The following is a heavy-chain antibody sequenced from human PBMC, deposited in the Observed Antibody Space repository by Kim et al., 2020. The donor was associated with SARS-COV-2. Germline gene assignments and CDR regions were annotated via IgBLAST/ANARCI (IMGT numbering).Heavy chain of an antibody. CDR2: INHSGST. V-gene: IGHV4-34*01. Sequence: SETLSLTCAVYGGSFSGYYWSWIRQPPGKGLEWIGEINHSGSTNYNPSLKSRVTISVDTSKNQFSLKLSSVTAADTAVYYCARFYYYYNSTGYNGQLDYWGQGTLVTVSS. D-gene: IGHD3-22*01. J-gene: IGHJ4*02. CDR1: GGSFSGYY. CDR3: ARFYYYYNSTGYNGQLDY.